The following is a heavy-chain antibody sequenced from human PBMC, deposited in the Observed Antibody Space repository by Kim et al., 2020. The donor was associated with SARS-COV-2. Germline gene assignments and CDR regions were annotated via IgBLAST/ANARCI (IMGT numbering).Heavy chain of an antibody. D-gene: IGHD6-25*01. CDR2: IYYSGST. V-gene: IGHV4-30-4*01. Sequence: SETLSLTCTVSGGSISSGDYYWSWIRQPPGKGLEWIGYIYYSGSTYYNPSLKSRVTISVDTSKNQFSLKLSSVTAADTAVYYCARIPHGYRSGGYFDYWGQGTLVTVSS. CDR1: GGSISSGDYY. CDR3: ARIPHGYRSGGYFDY. J-gene: IGHJ4*02.